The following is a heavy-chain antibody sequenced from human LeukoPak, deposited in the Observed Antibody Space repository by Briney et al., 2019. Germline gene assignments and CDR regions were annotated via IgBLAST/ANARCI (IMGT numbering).Heavy chain of an antibody. CDR2: ISGDGGST. V-gene: IGHV3-43*02. CDR3: AKDLMSTVTTCVLPGRY. J-gene: IGHJ4*02. Sequence: GGSLRLSCAASGFTFDDYAMHWVRQAPRQGLEWVSLISGDGGSTYYADSVKGRFTISRDNSNSSLYLQMNSLRTEDTALYYCAKDLMSTVTTCVLPGRYWGQGTLVTVSS. D-gene: IGHD4-11*01. CDR1: GFTFDDYA.